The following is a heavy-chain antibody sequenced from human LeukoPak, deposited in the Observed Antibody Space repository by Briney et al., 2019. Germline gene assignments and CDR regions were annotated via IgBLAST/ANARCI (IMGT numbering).Heavy chain of an antibody. D-gene: IGHD6-19*01. J-gene: IGHJ6*03. V-gene: IGHV3-23*01. CDR1: GFTFSNHA. CDR3: AKYSSGWYVMGYMDV. CDR2: ISGSGGTT. Sequence: PGGSLRLSCATSGFTFSNHAMSWVRQAPGKGLEWVSGISGSGGTTNYADSVKGRFTISRENSKNTLSLQMNSLRAEDTAVYYCAKYSSGWYVMGYMDVWGKGTTVTVSS.